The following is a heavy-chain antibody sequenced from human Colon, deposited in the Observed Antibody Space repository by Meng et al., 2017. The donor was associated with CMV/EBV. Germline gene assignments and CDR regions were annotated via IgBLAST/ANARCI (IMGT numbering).Heavy chain of an antibody. V-gene: IGHV3-11*06. CDR2: ISTVSGFM. CDR3: ARDSNDYSDYAHWFDA. CDR1: GFTFSDYY. Sequence: GESLKISCAASGFTFSDYYMSWIRQAPGKGLEWVSYISTVSGFMYYADSVRGRFTISRDNAKNLVYLQMNSLRAEDTAVYYCARDSNDYSDYAHWFDAWGQGTLVTVSS. D-gene: IGHD5-12*01. J-gene: IGHJ5*02.